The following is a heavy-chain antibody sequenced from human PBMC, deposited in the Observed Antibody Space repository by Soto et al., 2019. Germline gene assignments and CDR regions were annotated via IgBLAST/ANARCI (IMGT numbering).Heavy chain of an antibody. V-gene: IGHV3-66*01. Sequence: EVQLVESGGGLVQPGGSLRLSCAASAFTISSNYMSWVRQAPGKGLEWVSVIYSGGNTYYADSVKGRFTISRDNSKSTVFLQMNSLRAEDTAVYYCARAPLAARENYYMDVWGKGTTVTVSS. CDR3: ARAPLAARENYYMDV. J-gene: IGHJ6*03. D-gene: IGHD6-6*01. CDR2: IYSGGNT. CDR1: AFTISSNY.